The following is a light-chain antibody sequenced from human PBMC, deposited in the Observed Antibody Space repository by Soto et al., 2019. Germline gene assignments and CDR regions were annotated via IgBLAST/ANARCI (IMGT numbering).Light chain of an antibody. CDR2: GSF. CDR1: QSVDNN. J-gene: IGKJ5*01. Sequence: EVVITQFPATLSASPGESATLSCRASQSVDNNVAWYQQKPGQAPRLLIVGSFARATGIPARFSGSGSGSEFTLTISGLQSEDFAVYYCQQYNDRPPITFGQGTRLEIK. CDR3: QQYNDRPPIT. V-gene: IGKV3-15*01.